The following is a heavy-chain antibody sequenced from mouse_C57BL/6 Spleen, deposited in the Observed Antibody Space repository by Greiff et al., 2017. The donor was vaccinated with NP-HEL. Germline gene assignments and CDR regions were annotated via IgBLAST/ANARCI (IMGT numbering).Heavy chain of an antibody. Sequence: QVHVKQPGAELVKPGASVKLSCKASGYTFTSYWMQWVKQRPGQGLEWIGEIDPSDSYTNYNQKFKGKATLTVDTSSSTAYMQLSSLTSEDSAVYYCARGDGYVDAMDYWGQGTSVTVSS. CDR1: GYTFTSYW. CDR3: ARGDGYVDAMDY. J-gene: IGHJ4*01. CDR2: IDPSDSYT. D-gene: IGHD2-3*01. V-gene: IGHV1-50*01.